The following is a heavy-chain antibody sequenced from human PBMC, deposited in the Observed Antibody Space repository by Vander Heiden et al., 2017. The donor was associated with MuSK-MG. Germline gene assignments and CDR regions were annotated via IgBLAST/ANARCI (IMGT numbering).Heavy chain of an antibody. Sequence: EVQLVQSGAEVTTPGESLKISCKGSGYSFTSYWIGWVRQMPGKGLEWMGIIYPGDSDTRYSTSFQGQVTISADKSISTAYLQWSSLKASETAMYYCARPYYYDSSGYYPGWFDPWGQGTLVTVSS. CDR1: GYSFTSYW. J-gene: IGHJ5*02. V-gene: IGHV5-51*01. CDR2: IYPGDSDT. CDR3: ARPYYYDSSGYYPGWFDP. D-gene: IGHD3-22*01.